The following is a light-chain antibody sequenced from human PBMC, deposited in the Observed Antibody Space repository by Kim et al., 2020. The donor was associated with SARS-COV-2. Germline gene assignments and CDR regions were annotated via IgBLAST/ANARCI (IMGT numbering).Light chain of an antibody. V-gene: IGKV6-21*01. CDR1: QSLASS. Sequence: LTSKDKVTMTFLASQSLASSLHWYHQKSAQSQKLLTNSASRSSSVVPSMFSGSGSGTDFTLTINSLEAEDAATYFCHQSSSLPFTFGPGTKVDIQ. J-gene: IGKJ3*01. CDR2: SAS. CDR3: HQSSSLPFT.